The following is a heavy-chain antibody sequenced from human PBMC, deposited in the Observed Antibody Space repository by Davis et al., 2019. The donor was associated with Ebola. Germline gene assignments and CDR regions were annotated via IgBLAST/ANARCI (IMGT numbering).Heavy chain of an antibody. Sequence: GESLKISCAASGFTFDDYGMSWVRQAPGKGLEWVSRIVTDGSTTNYADSVRGRFTISRDNAKNTLFLQMNSLRADDTAVYYCARDVGGRAGYWGQGTLVTVSS. CDR3: ARDVGGRAGY. CDR2: IVTDGSTT. CDR1: GFTFDDYG. J-gene: IGHJ4*02. V-gene: IGHV3-74*01.